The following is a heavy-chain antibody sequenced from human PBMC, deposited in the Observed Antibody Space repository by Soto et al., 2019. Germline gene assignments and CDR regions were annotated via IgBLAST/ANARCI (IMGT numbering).Heavy chain of an antibody. D-gene: IGHD3-3*01. J-gene: IGHJ6*02. CDR3: ARDRSTDFGLDV. V-gene: IGHV3-23*01. Sequence: PGGSLRLSCVASGFTFTDYVMSWVRQVPGKGLEWVSSISDGGERTDYRDSVRGRFTISRDNARFTLHLQMNSLRVDDTATYFCARDRSTDFGLDVWGQGTTLTVSS. CDR1: GFTFTDYV. CDR2: ISDGGERT.